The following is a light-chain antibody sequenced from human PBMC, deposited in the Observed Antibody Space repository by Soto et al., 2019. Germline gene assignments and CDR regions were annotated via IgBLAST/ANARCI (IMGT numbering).Light chain of an antibody. CDR1: RSDIGAFNY. CDR2: EVS. Sequence: QSALTQPASVSGSPRQSITISCTGTRSDIGAFNYVSWYQLHPGKAPKLIIYEVSSRPSGVSDPFSGSKSANTASLTISGLLPEDEAEYYCSSYSASDTLYLFGSGTKLTVL. J-gene: IGLJ1*01. CDR3: SSYSASDTLYL. V-gene: IGLV2-14*01.